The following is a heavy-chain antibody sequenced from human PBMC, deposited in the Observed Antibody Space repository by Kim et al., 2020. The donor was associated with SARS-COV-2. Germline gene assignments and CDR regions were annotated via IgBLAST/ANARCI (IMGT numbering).Heavy chain of an antibody. Sequence: GGSLRLSCAASGFTFTSDWMTWVRQAPGKGLEWVANIKEDGSETYYVDSVKGRFTISRDNAKNSLYLQMNSLRAEDTAVYYCARHQSCHFWGQGTLVTVSS. D-gene: IGHD3-10*01. V-gene: IGHV3-7*01. J-gene: IGHJ4*02. CDR2: IKEDGSET. CDR1: GFTFTSDW. CDR3: ARHQSCHF.